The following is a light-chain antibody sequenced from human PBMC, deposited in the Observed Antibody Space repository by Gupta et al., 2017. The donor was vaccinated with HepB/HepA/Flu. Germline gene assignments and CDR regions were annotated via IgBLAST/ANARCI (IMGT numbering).Light chain of an antibody. J-gene: IGLJ2*01. CDR1: ISNIGNNY. V-gene: IGLV1-47*01. Sequence: QPLLTQPPSASGPPGQTVSTSCSGSISNIGNNYVYWYQHLPGTTPKLLIYRNNQRASGVPDRFSVSKSDTSASLAISGLRSEDEADYYCAAWDDSLSGMLFGGGTKLTVL. CDR3: AAWDDSLSGML. CDR2: RNN.